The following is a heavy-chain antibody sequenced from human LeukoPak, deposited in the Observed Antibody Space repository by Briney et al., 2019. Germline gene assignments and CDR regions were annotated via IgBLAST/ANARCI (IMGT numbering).Heavy chain of an antibody. CDR3: AREGSSSWYLGDYYYGMDV. D-gene: IGHD6-13*01. J-gene: IGHJ6*02. Sequence: PGGSLRLSCAASGFTFSSYWMSWVRQAPGKGLEWVAVIWYDGSNKYYADSVKGRFTISRDNSKNTLYLQMNSLRAEDTAVYYCAREGSSSWYLGDYYYGMDVWGQGTTVTVSS. CDR1: GFTFSSYW. CDR2: IWYDGSNK. V-gene: IGHV3-33*08.